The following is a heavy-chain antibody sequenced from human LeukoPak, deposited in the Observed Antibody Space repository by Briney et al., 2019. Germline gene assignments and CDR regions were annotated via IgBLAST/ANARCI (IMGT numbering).Heavy chain of an antibody. CDR3: ATDYYCSGGSCLDAFDI. Sequence: GRSLRLSCAASGFTFSSYGMHWVRQAPGKGLEWVAVISYDGSNKYYADSVKGRFTISRDNSKNTLYLQMNSLRAEDTAVYYCATDYYCSGGSCLDAFDIWGQGTMVTVSS. CDR2: ISYDGSNK. D-gene: IGHD2-15*01. CDR1: GFTFSSYG. J-gene: IGHJ3*02. V-gene: IGHV3-30*03.